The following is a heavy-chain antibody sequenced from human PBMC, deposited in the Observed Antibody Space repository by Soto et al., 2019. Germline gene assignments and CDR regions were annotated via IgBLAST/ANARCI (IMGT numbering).Heavy chain of an antibody. J-gene: IGHJ6*02. Sequence: ASVKVSCKASGYTFTSYGISWVRQAPGQGLEWMGWISANNGNTNYAQKHQGRVTMTTDTSISTAYMELRRLRSDDTAVYYCSRGPYYGSGSYSSYYYGMDVWGQGTTVTVSS. D-gene: IGHD3-10*01. CDR3: SRGPYYGSGSYSSYYYGMDV. V-gene: IGHV1-18*01. CDR1: GYTFTSYG. CDR2: ISANNGNT.